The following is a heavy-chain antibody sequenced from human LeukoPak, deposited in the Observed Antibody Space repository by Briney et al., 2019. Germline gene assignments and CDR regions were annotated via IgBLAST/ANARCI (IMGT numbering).Heavy chain of an antibody. CDR1: GGTFSSYA. V-gene: IGHV1-69*05. Sequence: SVKVSCKASGGTFSSYAISWVRRAPGQGLEWMGGIIPIFGTANYAQKFQGRVTTTTDESTSTAYMELSSLRSEDTAVYYYARTWVATTTGYYYYYMDVWGKGTTVTVSS. CDR2: IIPIFGTA. CDR3: ARTWVATTTGYYYYYMDV. J-gene: IGHJ6*03. D-gene: IGHD5-24*01.